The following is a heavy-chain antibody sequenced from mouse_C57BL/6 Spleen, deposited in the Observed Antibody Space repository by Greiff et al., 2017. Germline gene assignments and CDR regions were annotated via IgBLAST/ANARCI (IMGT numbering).Heavy chain of an antibody. CDR2: ILPGSGST. D-gene: IGHD2-4*01. J-gene: IGHJ3*01. V-gene: IGHV1-9*01. CDR3: ARTLRRYYEGFAY. CDR1: GYTFTGYW. Sequence: VQLQQSGAELMKPGASVKLSCKATGYTFTGYWIEGVKQRPGHGLEWIGEILPGSGSTNYNEKVKGKASFTADTSSNTAYRQLSSLTTEDSAIYYCARTLRRYYEGFAYWGQGTLVTVSA.